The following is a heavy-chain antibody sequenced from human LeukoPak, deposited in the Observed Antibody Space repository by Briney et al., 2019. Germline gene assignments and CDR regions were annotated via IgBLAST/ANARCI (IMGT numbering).Heavy chain of an antibody. V-gene: IGHV3-30*02. J-gene: IGHJ4*02. CDR1: GFTFSSYG. CDR3: AKDLIRMVKPWFDY. Sequence: GGSLGLSCAASGFTFSSYGMHWVRQAPGKGLEWVAFIRYDGSNKYYADSVKGRFTISRDNSKNTLYLQVNSLRAEDTAVYYCAKDLIRMVKPWFDYWGQGTLVTVSS. CDR2: IRYDGSNK. D-gene: IGHD2-21*01.